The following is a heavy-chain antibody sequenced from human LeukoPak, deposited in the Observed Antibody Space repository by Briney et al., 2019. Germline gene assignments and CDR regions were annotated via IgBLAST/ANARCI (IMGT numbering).Heavy chain of an antibody. Sequence: SETLSLTCTVSGGSISSYYWSWIRQPPGKGPEWIGYIYYSGSTNYNPSLKSRVTISVDTSKNQFSLKLSSVTAADTAVYYCARDTGFLTMIDPRGAWFDPWGQGTLVTVSS. D-gene: IGHD3-22*01. CDR3: ARDTGFLTMIDPRGAWFDP. J-gene: IGHJ5*02. CDR1: GGSISSYY. CDR2: IYYSGST. V-gene: IGHV4-59*13.